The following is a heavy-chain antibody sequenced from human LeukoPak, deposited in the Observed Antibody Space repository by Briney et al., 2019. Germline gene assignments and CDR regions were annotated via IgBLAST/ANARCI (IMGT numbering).Heavy chain of an antibody. D-gene: IGHD1-26*01. CDR3: ARARSGSLDY. V-gene: IGHV4-61*02. CDR2: IYSSGST. J-gene: IGHJ4*02. Sequence: SETLSLTXLVSGGSISSSPYSGTYYWSWIRQPARKGLEWVGRIYSSGSTNDNPSLKSRVTMSVDTSKNQFSLKLTSVTAATTAVYYCARARSGSLDYWGQGTLVTVSS. CDR1: GGSISSSPYSGTYY.